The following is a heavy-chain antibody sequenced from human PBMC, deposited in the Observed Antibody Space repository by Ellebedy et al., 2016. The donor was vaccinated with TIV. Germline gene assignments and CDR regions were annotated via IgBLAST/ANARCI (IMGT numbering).Heavy chain of an antibody. V-gene: IGHV1-69*06. Sequence: AASVKVSCKASGGTFSSYAISWVRQAPEQGLEWMGGIIPIFGTANYEQKFQGRVTITADKSTSTSYMELSSLRSEDTAVYYCARAGLRFLEWGYFDLWGRGTLVTVSS. D-gene: IGHD3-3*01. CDR1: GGTFSSYA. CDR2: IIPIFGTA. J-gene: IGHJ2*01. CDR3: ARAGLRFLEWGYFDL.